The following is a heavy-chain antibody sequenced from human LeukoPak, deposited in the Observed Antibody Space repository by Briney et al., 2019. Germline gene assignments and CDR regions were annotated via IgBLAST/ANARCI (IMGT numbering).Heavy chain of an antibody. CDR3: AMSGFGESQS. CDR1: GGTFSSYA. J-gene: IGHJ5*02. V-gene: IGHV1-69*01. D-gene: IGHD3-10*01. Sequence: ASVQVSCQASGGTFSSYAISWVRQAPGQGLEWMGGIIPIFGTANYAQKFQGRVTITADESTSTAYMELSSLRSEDTAVYYCAMSGFGESQSWGQGTLVTVSS. CDR2: IIPIFGTA.